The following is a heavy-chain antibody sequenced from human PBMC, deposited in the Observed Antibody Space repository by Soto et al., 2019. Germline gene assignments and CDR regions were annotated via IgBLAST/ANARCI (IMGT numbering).Heavy chain of an antibody. CDR1: GYTFTSYA. CDR2: INAGNGHA. J-gene: IGHJ4*02. CDR3: AGSSGFYYVDY. D-gene: IGHD3-22*01. Sequence: QVQLVQSGAEVKKPGASVKVSCKASGYTFTSYAMHWVRQATGQRLEWMGWINAGNGHARYSQKYQGRVTITRDTSASTAYMELTSVRSEDTAVYCCAGSSGFYYVDYWGQGTLVTVSS. V-gene: IGHV1-3*01.